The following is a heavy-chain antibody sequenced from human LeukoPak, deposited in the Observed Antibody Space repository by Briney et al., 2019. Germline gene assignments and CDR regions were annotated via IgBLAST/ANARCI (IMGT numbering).Heavy chain of an antibody. Sequence: GGSLRLSCAASGFTFSTNWMSWVRQAPGKGLEWVANIKPDGSDKYYVDSVKGRFTISRDNAKNSLYLQMNSLRAEDTAVYYCARQGIRAMDVWGKGTTVTVSS. CDR2: IKPDGSDK. CDR1: GFTFSTNW. CDR3: ARQGIRAMDV. D-gene: IGHD5-18*01. J-gene: IGHJ6*03. V-gene: IGHV3-7*01.